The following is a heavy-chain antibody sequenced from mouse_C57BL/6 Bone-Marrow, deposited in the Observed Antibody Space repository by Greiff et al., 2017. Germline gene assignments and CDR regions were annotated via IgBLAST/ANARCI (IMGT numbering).Heavy chain of an antibody. D-gene: IGHD2-3*01. CDR1: GYTFTDYY. CDR3: ARLIYDGYYVDFDV. CDR2: INPYNGGT. V-gene: IGHV1-19*01. J-gene: IGHJ1*03. Sequence: EVQLQQSGPVLVKPGASVKMSCKASGYTFTDYYMNWVKQSHGKSLEWIGVINPYNGGTSYNQKFKGKATLTVDKSSSTAYMELNSLTSEDSAVYYCARLIYDGYYVDFDVWGTGTTVTVSS.